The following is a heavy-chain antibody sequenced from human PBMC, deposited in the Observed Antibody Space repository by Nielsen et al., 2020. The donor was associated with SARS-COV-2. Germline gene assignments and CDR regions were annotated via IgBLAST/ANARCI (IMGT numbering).Heavy chain of an antibody. J-gene: IGHJ4*02. CDR3: VKDREYSSSLGFDY. D-gene: IGHD6-6*01. Sequence: GESLKISCPASGFTFSSYAMHWVRQAPGKGLEYVSAISSNGGSTYYADSVKGRFTISRDNSKNTLYLQMSSLRAEDTAVYYCVKDREYSSSLGFDYWGQGTLVTVSS. CDR2: ISSNGGST. CDR1: GFTFSSYA. V-gene: IGHV3-64D*06.